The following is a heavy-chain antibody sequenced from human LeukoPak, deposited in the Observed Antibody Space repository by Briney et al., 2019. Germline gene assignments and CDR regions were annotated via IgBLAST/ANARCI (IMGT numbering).Heavy chain of an antibody. CDR1: GYTFTGYY. J-gene: IGHJ5*02. Sequence: ASVKVSCKASGYTFTGYYMHWVRQAPGQGLEWMGWISAYNGNTNYAQKLQGRVTMTTDTSTSTAYMELRSLRSDDTAVYYCARDSEWFGEHVYWFDPWGQGTLVTVSS. CDR3: ARDSEWFGEHVYWFDP. V-gene: IGHV1-18*04. CDR2: ISAYNGNT. D-gene: IGHD3-10*01.